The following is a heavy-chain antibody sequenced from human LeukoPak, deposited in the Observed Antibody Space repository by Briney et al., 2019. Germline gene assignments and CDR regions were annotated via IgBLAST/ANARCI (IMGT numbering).Heavy chain of an antibody. CDR1: GFTFSSDS. Sequence: SGGTLRLSCAASGFTFSSDSMNWVRQAPPKKLQWVSSISSSSSYIYYADSVKGRFTISRDTAKNSLYLQMNSLRAEDTAVYDCARDDPVVTANSLFDYWGQGTLVTVSS. V-gene: IGHV3-21*01. CDR2: ISSSSSYI. CDR3: ARDDPVVTANSLFDY. D-gene: IGHD2-21*02. J-gene: IGHJ4*02.